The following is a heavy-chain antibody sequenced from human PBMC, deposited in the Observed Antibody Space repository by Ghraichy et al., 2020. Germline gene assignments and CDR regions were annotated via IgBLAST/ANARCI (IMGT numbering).Heavy chain of an antibody. CDR2: ISGNGYST. Sequence: GESLNISCAASGFTFSKYDMTWVRQAPGKGLEWVSTISGNGYSTYYANSVKGRLTISRDNSENTLFLQMNSLRAEDTAVYYCAKVQSVFGVVTIRGYFDYWGRGTLVTVSS. V-gene: IGHV3-23*01. J-gene: IGHJ4*02. D-gene: IGHD3-3*01. CDR3: AKVQSVFGVVTIRGYFDY. CDR1: GFTFSKYD.